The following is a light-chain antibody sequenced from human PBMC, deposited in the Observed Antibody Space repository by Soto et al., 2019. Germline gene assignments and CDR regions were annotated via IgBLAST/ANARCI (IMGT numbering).Light chain of an antibody. J-gene: IGLJ2*01. Sequence: QSALTQPASVSGSPGQSITISCTGTSSDVGSYNLVSWYQQHPGKAPKLMIYEGSKRPSGVSNRFSDYKSGNTASLTISGHQAEDEADYYCCSYAGSSTFVVFGGGTQLTVL. CDR1: SSDVGSYNL. V-gene: IGLV2-23*03. CDR2: EGS. CDR3: CSYAGSSTFVV.